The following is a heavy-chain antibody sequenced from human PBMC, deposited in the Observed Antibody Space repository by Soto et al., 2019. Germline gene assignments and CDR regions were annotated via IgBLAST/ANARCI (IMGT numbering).Heavy chain of an antibody. J-gene: IGHJ5*02. D-gene: IGHD3-3*01. CDR2: ISSSSSYI. V-gene: IGHV3-21*01. CDR1: GFTFSSYS. Sequence: GGSLRLSCAASGFTFSSYSMNWVRQAPGKGLEWVSSISSSSSYIYYADSVKGRFTISRDNAKNSLYLQMNSLRAEDTAVYYCARGPSDQYYDFWSGSIVRWFDPWGQGTLVTVSS. CDR3: ARGPSDQYYDFWSGSIVRWFDP.